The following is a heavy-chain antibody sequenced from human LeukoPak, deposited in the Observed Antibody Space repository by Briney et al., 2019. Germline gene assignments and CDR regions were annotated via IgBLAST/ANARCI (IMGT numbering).Heavy chain of an antibody. CDR2: IYATGST. Sequence: SETLSLTCDVSGDFFRNYWWGWVRQPAGKGLEWIGRIYATGSTQFNPSLKSRLTLSMDTPTNQLSLKLTSVTAADTAVYFCGRQGYTASYYFLDFWSQGTLVTVSS. J-gene: IGHJ4*02. CDR1: GDFFRNYW. CDR3: GRQGYTASYYFLDF. D-gene: IGHD1-26*01. V-gene: IGHV4-4*07.